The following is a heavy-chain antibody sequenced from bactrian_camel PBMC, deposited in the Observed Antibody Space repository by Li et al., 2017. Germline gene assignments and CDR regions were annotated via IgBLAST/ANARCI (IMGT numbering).Heavy chain of an antibody. D-gene: IGHD5*01. J-gene: IGHJ4*01. Sequence: HVQLVESGGGSVQAGGSLRLSCAASGYIATYRCMAWFRQAPGKDDEKVAGIESDGSTTYADSVKGRFTISQDNAKKTVYLQMNSLKPEDTAMYYCAAHLKGVRVRFPLTPYEYSAWGQGTQVTVS. CDR3: AAHLKGVRVRFPLTPYEYSA. CDR2: IESDGST. CDR1: GYIATYRC. V-gene: IGHV3S53*01.